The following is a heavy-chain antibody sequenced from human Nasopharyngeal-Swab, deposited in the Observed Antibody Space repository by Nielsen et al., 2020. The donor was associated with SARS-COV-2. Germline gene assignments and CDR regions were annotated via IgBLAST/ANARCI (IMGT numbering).Heavy chain of an antibody. D-gene: IGHD3-22*01. V-gene: IGHV3-30-3*01. CDR1: GFTFSSSA. Sequence: GGSLRLSCAASGFTFSSSAMHWVRQAPGKGLEWVAVISYDGSNKYSADSVKGRFTISRDNSKNTLYLQMNSLRAEDTAVYYCASPPLDSSGYYYGFHYWGRGTLVTVSS. J-gene: IGHJ4*02. CDR3: ASPPLDSSGYYYGFHY. CDR2: ISYDGSNK.